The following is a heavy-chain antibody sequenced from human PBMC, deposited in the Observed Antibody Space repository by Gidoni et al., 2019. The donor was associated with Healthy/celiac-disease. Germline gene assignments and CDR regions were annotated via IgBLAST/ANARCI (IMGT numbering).Heavy chain of an antibody. CDR3: ARDFAVTPRGYFDY. CDR1: GFTGSSNY. Sequence: EVQLVESGGGLVQPGGSLRLACAASGFTGSSNYMSWVRQAPGKGLEWVSVIYSGGSTYYADSVKGRFTISRDNSKNTLYLPMNSLRAEDTAVYYCARDFAVTPRGYFDYWGQGTLVTVSS. V-gene: IGHV3-66*01. D-gene: IGHD4-4*01. CDR2: IYSGGST. J-gene: IGHJ4*02.